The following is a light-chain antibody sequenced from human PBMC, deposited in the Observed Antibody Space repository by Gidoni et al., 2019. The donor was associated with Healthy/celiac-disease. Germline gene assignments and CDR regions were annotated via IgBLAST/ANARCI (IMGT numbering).Light chain of an antibody. V-gene: IGKV4-1*01. CDR2: WES. CDR3: QQYYSTPPWT. CDR1: QSVLYSSNNKNY. J-gene: IGKJ1*01. Sequence: DIVMTQSPDSLAVSLGERATINCKSSQSVLYSSNNKNYLAWYQQKPGQPPTLLIYWESTRESGVPDRFSGSGSGTDFTLTISSLQAEDVAVYYCQQYYSTPPWTFGQGTKVEIK.